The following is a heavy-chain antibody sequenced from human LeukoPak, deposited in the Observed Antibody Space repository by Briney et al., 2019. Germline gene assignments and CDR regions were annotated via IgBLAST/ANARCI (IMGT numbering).Heavy chain of an antibody. Sequence: ASVKVSCKASGYTLTSYDINWVRQATGEGLEWMGRMNPNSANTDYAQKFQGRVTMTRNTSISTAYMELSSLRSEDTAVYYCARAAPYGGDFDYWGQGTLVTVSS. V-gene: IGHV1-8*01. CDR3: ARAAPYGGDFDY. CDR2: MNPNSANT. D-gene: IGHD4-23*01. CDR1: GYTLTSYD. J-gene: IGHJ4*02.